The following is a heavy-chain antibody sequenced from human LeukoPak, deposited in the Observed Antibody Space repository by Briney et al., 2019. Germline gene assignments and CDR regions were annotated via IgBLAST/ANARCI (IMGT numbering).Heavy chain of an antibody. J-gene: IGHJ4*02. CDR1: RGTFSSYA. D-gene: IGHD3-22*01. CDR2: IIPILGTA. CDR3: ARAYYYDSSGYLFDY. Sequence: ASVKVSCKASRGTFSSYAISWVRQAPGQGLEWMGGIIPILGTANYAQKFQGRVTITTDESTSTAYMELSSLRSEDTAVYYCARAYYYDSSGYLFDYWGQGTLVTVSS. V-gene: IGHV1-69*05.